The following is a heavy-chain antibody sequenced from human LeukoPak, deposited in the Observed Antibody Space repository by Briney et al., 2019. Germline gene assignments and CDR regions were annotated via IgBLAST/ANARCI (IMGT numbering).Heavy chain of an antibody. V-gene: IGHV1-18*01. Sequence: ASVKVTCKASGDTFTSYGISWVRQAPGQGLEWMGWISAYNGNTNYAQKLQGRVTMTTDTSTSTAYMELRSLRSDDTAVYYCAREIPHYGGNTGWFDPWGQGTLVTVSS. CDR2: ISAYNGNT. J-gene: IGHJ5*02. CDR1: GDTFTSYG. CDR3: AREIPHYGGNTGWFDP. D-gene: IGHD4-23*01.